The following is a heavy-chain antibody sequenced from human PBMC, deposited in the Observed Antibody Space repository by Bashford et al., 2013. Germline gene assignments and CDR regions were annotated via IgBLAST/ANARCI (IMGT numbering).Heavy chain of an antibody. V-gene: IGHV4-39*01. D-gene: IGHD4-17*01. J-gene: IGHJ2*01. CDR2: IYYSGST. CDR3: ARHGDDYGDYVVWYFDL. Sequence: SSETLSLTCTVSGGSISSSSYYWGWIRQPPGKGLEWIGSIYYSGSTYYNPSLKSRVTISVDTSKNQFSLKLSSVTAADTAVYYCARHGDDYGDYVVWYFDLWGRGTLVTVSS. CDR1: GGSISSSSYY.